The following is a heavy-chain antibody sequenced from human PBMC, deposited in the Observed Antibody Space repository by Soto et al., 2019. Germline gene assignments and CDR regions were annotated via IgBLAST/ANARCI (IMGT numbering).Heavy chain of an antibody. CDR2: ISGSGGSI. J-gene: IGHJ4*02. CDR1: GFTFSSYA. V-gene: IGHV3-23*01. Sequence: GESLKISCAASGFTFSSYAMSWVRQAPGKGLEWVSAISGSGGSIYYADSVQGRFTISRDNSKNTLYLQMNSLRAEDTAVYYCAKDGYSSLRGYYFDYWGQGTLVTVSS. D-gene: IGHD6-19*01. CDR3: AKDGYSSLRGYYFDY.